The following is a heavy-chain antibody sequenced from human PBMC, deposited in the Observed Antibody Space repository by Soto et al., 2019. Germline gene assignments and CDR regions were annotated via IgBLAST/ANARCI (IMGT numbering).Heavy chain of an antibody. CDR1: GGSFSGYY. CDR2: INHSGST. D-gene: IGHD3-3*01. V-gene: IGHV4-34*01. CDR3: ARRGIFYYYYYGMDV. J-gene: IGHJ6*02. Sequence: PSETLSLTCAVYGGSFSGYYWSWIRQPPGKGLEWIGEINHSGSTNYNPSLKSRVTISVDTSKNQFSLKLSSVTAADTAVYYCARRGIFYYYYYGMDVWGQGTTVTVS.